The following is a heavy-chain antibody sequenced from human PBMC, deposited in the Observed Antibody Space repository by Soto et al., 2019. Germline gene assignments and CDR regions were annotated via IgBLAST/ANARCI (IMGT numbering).Heavy chain of an antibody. CDR1: GFTFSGSS. J-gene: IGHJ6*02. CDR3: ASHYGMDV. CDR2: IRRKVNNYAT. V-gene: IGHV3-73*01. Sequence: PVGSLRLSCAASGFTFSGSSMHWVRQASGKGLEWVGRIRRKVNNYATAYAASVKGRFTISRDDSKNTAYLQMNSLKSEDTAVYYCASHYGMDVWGQGTTVTVSS.